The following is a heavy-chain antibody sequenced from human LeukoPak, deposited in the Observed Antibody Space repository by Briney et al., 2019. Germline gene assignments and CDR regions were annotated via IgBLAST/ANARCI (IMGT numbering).Heavy chain of an antibody. CDR1: GYTFTSYG. V-gene: IGHV1-18*01. Sequence: ASVKVSCKASGYTFTSYGISWVRQAPGQGLEWMGWISAYNGNTNYAQKLQGRVTMTTDTSTSTAYMELSSLRSEDTAVYYCAAVKTFYYDSSGYYFPLNAFDIWGQGTMVAVSS. CDR2: ISAYNGNT. CDR3: AAVKTFYYDSSGYYFPLNAFDI. J-gene: IGHJ3*02. D-gene: IGHD3-22*01.